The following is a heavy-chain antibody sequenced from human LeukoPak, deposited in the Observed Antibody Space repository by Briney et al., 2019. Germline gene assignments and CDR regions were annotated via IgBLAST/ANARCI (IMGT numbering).Heavy chain of an antibody. Sequence: GESLKISCKGSAYSFTSYWIGWVRQMPGKGLEWMGIIYPGDSDTRYSPSFQGQVTISADKSISTAYLQWSSLKASDTAMYYCARQYDFWSGYRDSYYMDVWGKGTTVTVSS. J-gene: IGHJ6*03. V-gene: IGHV5-51*01. CDR2: IYPGDSDT. D-gene: IGHD3-3*01. CDR3: ARQYDFWSGYRDSYYMDV. CDR1: AYSFTSYW.